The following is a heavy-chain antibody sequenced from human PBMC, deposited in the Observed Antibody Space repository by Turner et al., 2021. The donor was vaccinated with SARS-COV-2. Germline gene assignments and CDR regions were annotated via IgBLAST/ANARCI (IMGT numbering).Heavy chain of an antibody. V-gene: IGHV4-39*02. CDR3: VRLSLVYGDYAEY. CDR1: GDSIAGSAYY. J-gene: IGHJ4*02. CDR2: VDSGGTT. D-gene: IGHD4-17*01. Sequence: QLQLQVSGPRLVKPSETLSLTCTVSGDSIAGSAYYWGWIRQSPAKGLEWIGTVDSGGTTYYKPSLKRRITLSVDTSTNHFYLNLYSVTAADTAVYYCVRLSLVYGDYAEYWGQGALVTVSS.